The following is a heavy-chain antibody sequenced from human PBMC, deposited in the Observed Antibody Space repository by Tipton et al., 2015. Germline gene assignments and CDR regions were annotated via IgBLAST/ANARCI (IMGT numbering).Heavy chain of an antibody. CDR1: SDSISKYY. CDR3: ARARGRRGGLFDS. J-gene: IGHJ4*02. D-gene: IGHD4-23*01. V-gene: IGHV4-59*07. CDR2: IQYSGST. Sequence: TLSLTCSVSSDSISKYYWSWIRQPPGKELEWIGYIQYSGSTNYNPSLKSRVTISVDTSKTQFSLEMRSVTATDTAVYYCARARGRRGGLFDSWGQGTLVTVSS.